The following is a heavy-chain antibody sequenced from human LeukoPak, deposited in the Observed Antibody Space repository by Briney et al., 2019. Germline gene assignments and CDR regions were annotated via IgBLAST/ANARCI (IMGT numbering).Heavy chain of an antibody. CDR3: ARATVNPLLWHGQFFFMDV. CDR1: GGTFSNND. V-gene: IGHV1-69*04. CDR2: IIPVLGST. J-gene: IGHJ6*03. Sequence: ASVKVSCKASGGTFSNNDINWVRQAPGQGLEWMGRIIPVLGSTNYAQRFQGRVTITTDKSTHTAYMELNSLTSEDTAIYYCARATVNPLLWHGQFFFMDVWGNGTTVTVSS. D-gene: IGHD3-10*01.